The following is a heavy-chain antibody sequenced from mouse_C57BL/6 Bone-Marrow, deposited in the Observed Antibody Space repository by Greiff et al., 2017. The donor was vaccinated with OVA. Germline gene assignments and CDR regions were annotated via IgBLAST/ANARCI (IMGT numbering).Heavy chain of an antibody. CDR1: GYTFTSYT. J-gene: IGHJ1*03. Sequence: QVHVKQSGAELARPGASVKMSCKASGYTFTSYTMHWVKQRPGQGLEWIGYINPSSGYTKYNEKFKSKATLTVDKPSSTAYMQLSSLTSEDSAVYYCARGLYDGYLWYFDVWGTGTTVTVAS. CDR2: INPSSGYT. V-gene: IGHV1-4*01. CDR3: ARGLYDGYLWYFDV. D-gene: IGHD2-3*01.